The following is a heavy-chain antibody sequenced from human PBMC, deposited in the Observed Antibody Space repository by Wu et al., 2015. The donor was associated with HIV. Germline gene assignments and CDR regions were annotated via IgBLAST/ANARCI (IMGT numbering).Heavy chain of an antibody. J-gene: IGHJ4*02. D-gene: IGHD2-2*01. CDR3: AREGYCSSTSCYQGGPFDY. V-gene: IGHV1-46*03. Sequence: QVQLVQSGAEVKKPGASVKVSCKASGYTFTSYYMHWVRQAPGQGLEWMGIINPSGGSTSYAQKFQGRVTMTRDTSTSTVYMELSSLRSEDTAVYYCAREGYCSSTSCYQGGPFDYWGQGTLVTVSS. CDR2: INPSGGST. CDR1: GYTFTSYY.